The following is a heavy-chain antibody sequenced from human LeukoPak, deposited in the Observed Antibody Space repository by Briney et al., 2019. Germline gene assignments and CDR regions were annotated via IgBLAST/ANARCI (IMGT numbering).Heavy chain of an antibody. CDR2: LNWNSAAT. D-gene: IGHD6-19*01. Sequence: PGGSLRLSCAASGFTFDDFAMHWARQAPGKGLEWVSGLNWNSAATGYADSVKGRFTISRDNAKNSLYLQMNSLGPEDTAFYYCAKDTHVAVTGTFDSWGQGTLVTVSS. J-gene: IGHJ4*02. CDR3: AKDTHVAVTGTFDS. CDR1: GFTFDDFA. V-gene: IGHV3-9*01.